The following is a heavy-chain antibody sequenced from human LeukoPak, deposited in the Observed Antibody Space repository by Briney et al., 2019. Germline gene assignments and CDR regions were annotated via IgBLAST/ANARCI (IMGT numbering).Heavy chain of an antibody. V-gene: IGHV3-9*03. CDR1: GFTFDDYA. Sequence: GGSLRLSCAASGFTFDDYAMHWVRQAPGKGLEWVSSINWNSGSMGYADSVKGRFTISRDNAKNSLYLQMNSLRSDDMALYHCARGFVSSSSGEFDYWGQGTLVTVSS. D-gene: IGHD6-6*01. J-gene: IGHJ4*02. CDR2: INWNSGSM. CDR3: ARGFVSSSSGEFDY.